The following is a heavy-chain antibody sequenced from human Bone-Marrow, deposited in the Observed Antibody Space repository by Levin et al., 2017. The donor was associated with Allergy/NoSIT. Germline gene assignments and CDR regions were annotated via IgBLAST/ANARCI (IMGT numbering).Heavy chain of an antibody. CDR3: SRGLDHLDV. D-gene: IGHD1-1*01. Sequence: GGSLRLSCTASGFSFSTYWITWVRQGPGKGLEWVADIDQDASQKYYVDSVKGRYTISRDNAKNSLYLHMNSLRVEDTAVYFCSRGLDHLDVWGQGTTVTVSS. CDR2: IDQDASQK. J-gene: IGHJ6*02. CDR1: GFSFSTYW. V-gene: IGHV3-7*01.